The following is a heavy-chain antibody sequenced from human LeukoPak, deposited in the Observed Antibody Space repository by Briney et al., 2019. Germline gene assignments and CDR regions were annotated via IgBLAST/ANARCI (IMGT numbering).Heavy chain of an antibody. CDR3: ARFYPICSSSTCYTP. D-gene: IGHD2-2*02. CDR1: GFTFSTYS. CDR2: ISSTSRTI. J-gene: IGHJ5*02. V-gene: IGHV3-48*04. Sequence: GGSLRLSCAASGFTFSTYSMSWVRQAPGKGLEWLSYISSTSRTIYYADSVKGRFTIARDNAKNSMYLEMHSLSAEDTALYYCARFYPICSSSTCYTPWGQGTRVTVSS.